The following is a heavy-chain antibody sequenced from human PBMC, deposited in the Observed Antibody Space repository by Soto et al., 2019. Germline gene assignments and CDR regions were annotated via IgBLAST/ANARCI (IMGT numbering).Heavy chain of an antibody. V-gene: IGHV3-13*01. CDR3: ARLPSVLRYFEHTDAFDI. D-gene: IGHD3-9*01. Sequence: GGSLRLSCAASGFTFSSYDMHWVRQATGKGLEWVSAIGTAGDTYYADSVKGRFTISRDNAKNSLYLQMNSLRAEDTAVYYCARLPSVLRYFEHTDAFDIWGQGTMVTVSS. J-gene: IGHJ3*02. CDR2: IGTAGDT. CDR1: GFTFSSYD.